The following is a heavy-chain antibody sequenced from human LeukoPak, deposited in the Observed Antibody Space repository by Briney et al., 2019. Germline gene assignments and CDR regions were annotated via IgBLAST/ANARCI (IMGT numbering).Heavy chain of an antibody. D-gene: IGHD5-12*01. V-gene: IGHV4-34*01. Sequence: SETLSLTCAVNGGSFSGYYWSWIRQPPGKGLEWIGEINHSGSTNYNPSLKSRVTISVDTSKNQFSLKLSSVTAADTAVYYCARRRSVATITFDYWGQGTLVTVSS. CDR3: ARRRSVATITFDY. J-gene: IGHJ4*02. CDR1: GGSFSGYY. CDR2: INHSGST.